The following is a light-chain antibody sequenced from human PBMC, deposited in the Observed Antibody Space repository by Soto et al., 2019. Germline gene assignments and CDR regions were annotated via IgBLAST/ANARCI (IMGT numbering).Light chain of an antibody. CDR3: SSYRAYRTLAV. Sequence: QSVLTQPDSVSASLGESITISCTGTNTDIGGYNYVSWYQQHPGKAPKLVIYDVTSRPSGIPNRFSGSKSGFTASLTISGLQAEDDAHYFCSSYRAYRTLAVFGTGTKVTVL. J-gene: IGLJ1*01. CDR2: DVT. V-gene: IGLV2-14*03. CDR1: NTDIGGYNY.